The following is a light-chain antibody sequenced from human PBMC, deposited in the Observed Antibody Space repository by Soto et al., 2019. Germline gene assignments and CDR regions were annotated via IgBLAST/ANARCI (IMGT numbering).Light chain of an antibody. Sequence: IVLTQSPGTLSLSPGERATLSCRASQSLNSSYLAWYQQQPGQAPRLLIYDASRRATGIPDRFSGSGSGTDFTLTISRLEPEDSAVYYGQQYGSSPTITFGQGTRLEI. J-gene: IGKJ5*01. CDR2: DAS. CDR3: QQYGSSPTIT. CDR1: QSLNSSY. V-gene: IGKV3-20*01.